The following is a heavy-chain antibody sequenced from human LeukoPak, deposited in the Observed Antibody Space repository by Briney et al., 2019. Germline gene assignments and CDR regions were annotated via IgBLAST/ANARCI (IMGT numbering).Heavy chain of an antibody. D-gene: IGHD3-10*01. CDR1: GGSFSGYY. Sequence: ETLSLTCAVYGGSFSGYYWSWIRQPPGRGLEWIGEINHSGSTNYNPFLKSRVTISVDTSKNQFSLKLSSVTAADTAVYYCARVRYYRGLSYYYYYYYMDVWGKGTTVTVSS. V-gene: IGHV4-34*01. CDR3: ARVRYYRGLSYYYYYYYMDV. CDR2: INHSGST. J-gene: IGHJ6*03.